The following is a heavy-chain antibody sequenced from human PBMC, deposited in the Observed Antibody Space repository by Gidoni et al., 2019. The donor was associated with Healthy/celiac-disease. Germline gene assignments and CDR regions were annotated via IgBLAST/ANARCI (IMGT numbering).Heavy chain of an antibody. D-gene: IGHD4-17*01. J-gene: IGHJ6*02. Sequence: YAVSVKSRITINPDTSKNQFSLQLNSVTPEDTAVYYCARATTVTSKNYYYGMDVWGQGTTVTVSS. CDR3: ARATTVTSKNYYYGMDV. V-gene: IGHV6-1*01.